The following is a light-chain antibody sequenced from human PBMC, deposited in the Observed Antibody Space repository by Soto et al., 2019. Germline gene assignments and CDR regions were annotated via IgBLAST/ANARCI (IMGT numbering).Light chain of an antibody. CDR3: QQYNSYPAT. Sequence: DIQMTQSPSTLSASVGDRVTITCRASQSITNWLAWYQQKPGKAPKFLIYKASNLESGVPSRFSGSGSGTEFTLTISSLQPDDFATYYCQQYNSYPATFGGGTKVEI. V-gene: IGKV1-5*03. J-gene: IGKJ4*01. CDR2: KAS. CDR1: QSITNW.